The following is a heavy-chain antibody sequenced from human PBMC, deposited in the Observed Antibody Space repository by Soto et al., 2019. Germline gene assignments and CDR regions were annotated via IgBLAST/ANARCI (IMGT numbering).Heavy chain of an antibody. V-gene: IGHV1-18*01. Sequence: ASVKVSCXASGYTFTNYGITWVRQAPGQGLEWMGWISTYNGNTNHAQKLQGRVIMTTDTSTSTAYMELRSLRSDDTAVYYCARDAYYYGSGSYYYYGMDVWGQGTTVTVSS. D-gene: IGHD3-10*01. CDR3: ARDAYYYGSGSYYYYGMDV. J-gene: IGHJ6*02. CDR2: ISTYNGNT. CDR1: GYTFTNYG.